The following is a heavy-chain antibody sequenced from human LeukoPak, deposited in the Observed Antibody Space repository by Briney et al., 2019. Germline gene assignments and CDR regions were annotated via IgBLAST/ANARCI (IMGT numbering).Heavy chain of an antibody. J-gene: IGHJ6*03. Sequence: SETLSLTCAVYGGSFSGYYWSWIRQPPGKGLEWIGEINHSGSTNYNPSLKSRVTISVDTSKNQCSLKLNSVTAADTAVYYCATDHRYYYSMDVWGKGTTVTVSS. V-gene: IGHV4-34*01. CDR3: ATDHRYYYSMDV. CDR2: INHSGST. CDR1: GGSFSGYY.